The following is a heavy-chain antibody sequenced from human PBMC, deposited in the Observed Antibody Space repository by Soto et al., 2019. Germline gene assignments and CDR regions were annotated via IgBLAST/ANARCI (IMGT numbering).Heavy chain of an antibody. V-gene: IGHV4-61*01. CDR3: ARGATVTQFDY. CDR1: GVSVIRGSFY. CDR2: GSYSGTT. Sequence: SETLSLTCTVSGVSVIRGSFYWAWIRQPPGKGLEWIGFGSYSGTTNYKPSLKSRVTISVDTSRSQISLKVSSLTAADTAVYYCARGATVTQFDYWGRGTLVTVSS. J-gene: IGHJ4*02. D-gene: IGHD4-17*01.